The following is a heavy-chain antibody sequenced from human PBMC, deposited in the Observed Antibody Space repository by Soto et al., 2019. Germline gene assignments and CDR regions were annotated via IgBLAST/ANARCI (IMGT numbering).Heavy chain of an antibody. CDR1: GVSISSNY. CDR2: INHSGST. D-gene: IGHD3-3*01. Sequence: SETLSLTCIVSGVSISSNYWSWIRQPPGKGLEWIGEINHSGSTNYNPSLKSRVTISVDTSKNQFSLKLSSVTAADTAVYYCATAPLLRDFWSGYYPPYFDYWGQGTLVTVSS. CDR3: ATAPLLRDFWSGYYPPYFDY. V-gene: IGHV4-34*01. J-gene: IGHJ4*02.